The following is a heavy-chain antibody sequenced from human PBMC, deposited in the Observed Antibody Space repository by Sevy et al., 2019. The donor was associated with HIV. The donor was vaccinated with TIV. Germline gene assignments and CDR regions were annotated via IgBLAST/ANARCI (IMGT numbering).Heavy chain of an antibody. CDR1: GFSFDRYG. J-gene: IGHJ4*02. Sequence: GGSLRLSCAASGFSFDRYGMHWVRQAPGKGLERVAVILYEGINKDYGDSVRGRFTISRDNSKNTLYLQMNSLRVDDTAVYYCATGRDYGSGSYDYWCPGTLVTVSS. CDR2: ILYEGINK. V-gene: IGHV3-33*01. D-gene: IGHD3-10*01. CDR3: ATGRDYGSGSYDY.